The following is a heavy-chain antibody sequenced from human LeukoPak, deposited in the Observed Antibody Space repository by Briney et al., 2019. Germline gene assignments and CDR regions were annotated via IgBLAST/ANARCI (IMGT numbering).Heavy chain of an antibody. D-gene: IGHD5-24*01. CDR2: IGASGEST. V-gene: IGHV3-23*01. Sequence: GGSLRLSCAASGXTFSVAAMTWVRQAPGKGLEWVSLIGASGESTYYADSVKGRFTISRDNSKNTLSLQMNSLTVEDTAMYFCAKDIQLSTWGLGTMVTVSS. J-gene: IGHJ3*01. CDR3: AKDIQLST. CDR1: GXTFSVAA.